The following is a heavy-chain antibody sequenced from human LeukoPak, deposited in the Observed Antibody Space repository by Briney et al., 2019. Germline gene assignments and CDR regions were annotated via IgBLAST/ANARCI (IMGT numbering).Heavy chain of an antibody. CDR1: GHTLNNHF. D-gene: IGHD3-10*01. CDR2: ITAYNDNT. Sequence: ASVKVSCKSSGHTLNNHFIHWVRQAPGQGLEWMGWITAYNDNTNYAQKLQGRVTMTTDTSTSTAYMELRSLRSDDTAVYYCARALLWFGEPSHIDYWGQGTLVTASS. J-gene: IGHJ4*02. CDR3: ARALLWFGEPSHIDY. V-gene: IGHV1-18*04.